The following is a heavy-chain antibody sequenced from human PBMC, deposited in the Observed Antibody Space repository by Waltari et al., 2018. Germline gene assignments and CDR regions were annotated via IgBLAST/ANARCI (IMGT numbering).Heavy chain of an antibody. CDR1: GFTIKDFA. CDR3: ARGDCRSTSCYSLES. J-gene: IGHJ1*01. CDR2: LSSVGPII. D-gene: IGHD2-2*01. Sequence: QVHLVESGGGVVQSGKSLRLSCAASGFTIKDFAMHWVRQAPGQVLWWVSGLSSVGPIIYSADSVQGPFIISRDNSGSTLYLQMNSLRPQDTAIYYCARGDCRSTSCYSLESWGHGTLVTVS. V-gene: IGHV3-30*01.